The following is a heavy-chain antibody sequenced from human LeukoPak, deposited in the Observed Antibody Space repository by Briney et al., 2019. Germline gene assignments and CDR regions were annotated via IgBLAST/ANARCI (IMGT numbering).Heavy chain of an antibody. CDR3: ARGGDWLFDY. D-gene: IGHD2-21*02. CDR2: IHHSKSS. V-gene: IGHV4-34*01. CDR1: GGSFSGYY. Sequence: SETLSLTCAVYGGSFSGYYWSWIRQPPGKGLEWIGEIHHSKSSNYYPSLKSRVTISVDKSKNQFSLELNSVNAADTAVYYCARGGDWLFDYWGQGILVTVSS. J-gene: IGHJ4*02.